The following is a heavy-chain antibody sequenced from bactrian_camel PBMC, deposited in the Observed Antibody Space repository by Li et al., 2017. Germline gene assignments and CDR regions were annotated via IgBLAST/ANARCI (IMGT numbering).Heavy chain of an antibody. V-gene: IGHV3S40*01. CDR2: TNGRTST. CDR3: GEYGGSLYGPQDAPYNY. D-gene: IGHD6*01. J-gene: IGHJ4*01. CDR1: GFTVSMYE. Sequence: DVQLVESGGGLVQPGGSLRLSCAASGFTVSMYEMYWVRQAPGKGLEWVTATNGRTSTYYADSVKGRFTISRDNAKDTVYLQLNSLKTEDMGMYYCGEYGGSLYGPQDAPYNYWGQGTQVTVS.